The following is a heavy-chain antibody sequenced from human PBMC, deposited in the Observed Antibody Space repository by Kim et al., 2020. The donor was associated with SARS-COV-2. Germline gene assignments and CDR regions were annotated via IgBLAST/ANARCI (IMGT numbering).Heavy chain of an antibody. D-gene: IGHD3-16*02. CDR3: AKGSDTNIGTRIMITFGGVIDPGMDV. J-gene: IGHJ6*02. CDR1: GFTFSSYG. CDR2: ISYDGSNK. V-gene: IGHV3-30*18. Sequence: GGSLRLSCAASGFTFSSYGMHWVRQAPGKGLEWVAVISYDGSNKYYADSVKGRFTISRDNSKNTLYLQMNSLRAEDTAVYYCAKGSDTNIGTRIMITFGGVIDPGMDVWGQGTTVPVSS.